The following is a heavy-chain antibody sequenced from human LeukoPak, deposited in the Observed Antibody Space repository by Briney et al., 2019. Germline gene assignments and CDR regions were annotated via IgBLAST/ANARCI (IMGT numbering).Heavy chain of an antibody. Sequence: SETLSLTCVVSGGSISNYYWSWIRQPPGKGLEWIGYIYYSGSTNYNPSLKSRVTISVDTSKNQFSLKLSSVTAADTAVYYCARAPGYCSSTSCYRGRRYFDYWGQGTLVIVSS. CDR3: ARAPGYCSSTSCYRGRRYFDY. V-gene: IGHV4-59*01. CDR1: GGSISNYY. CDR2: IYYSGST. J-gene: IGHJ4*02. D-gene: IGHD2-2*02.